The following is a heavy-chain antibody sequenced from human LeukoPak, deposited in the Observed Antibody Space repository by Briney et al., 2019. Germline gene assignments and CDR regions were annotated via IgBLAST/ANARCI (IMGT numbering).Heavy chain of an antibody. CDR2: ISYDGSNK. CDR3: ARGPGYSSSWYLVGFYYGMDV. J-gene: IGHJ6*02. Sequence: GGSLRLSCAASGFTFSSYAMHWVRQAPGKGLEWVAVISYDGSNKYYADSVKGRFTISGDNSKNTLYLQMNSLRAEDTAVYYCARGPGYSSSWYLVGFYYGMDVWGRGTTVTVSS. V-gene: IGHV3-30-3*01. D-gene: IGHD6-13*01. CDR1: GFTFSSYA.